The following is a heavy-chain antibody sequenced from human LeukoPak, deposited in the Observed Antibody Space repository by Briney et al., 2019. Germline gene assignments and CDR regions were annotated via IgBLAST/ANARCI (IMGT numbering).Heavy chain of an antibody. D-gene: IGHD4-11*01. CDR1: GYTFTGYY. CDR2: INPNSGGT. Sequence: ASVKVSCKASGYTFTGYYMHWVRQAPGQGLEWMGRINPNSGGTNYAQKFQGRVTMTRDTSISTAYMELSRLRSDDTAVYYCAIAPSGYSNHVGDWWGQGTLVTVSS. J-gene: IGHJ4*02. V-gene: IGHV1-2*06. CDR3: AIAPSGYSNHVGDW.